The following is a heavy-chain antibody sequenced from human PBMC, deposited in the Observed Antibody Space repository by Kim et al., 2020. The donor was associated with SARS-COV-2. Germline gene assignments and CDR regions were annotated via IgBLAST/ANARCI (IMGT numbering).Heavy chain of an antibody. CDR1: GFTFSDSP. D-gene: IGHD3-3*02. Sequence: GGSLRLSCAASGFTFSDSPIHWVRQASGKGLEWVGRIRSKVYSYATSYAASVKGRFTISRDDSESMAYLQMNSLKTEDTAVYYCTRIPGTTLAFLDAFYV. CDR3: TRIPGTTLAFLDAFYV. CDR2: IRSKVYSYAT. J-gene: IGHJ3*01. V-gene: IGHV3-73*01.